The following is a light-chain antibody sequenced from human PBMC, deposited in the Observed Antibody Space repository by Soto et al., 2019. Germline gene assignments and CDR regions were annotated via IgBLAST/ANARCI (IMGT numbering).Light chain of an antibody. CDR2: DVS. V-gene: IGLV2-14*01. J-gene: IGLJ1*01. Sequence: ALTQPASVSGSPGQSITISCTGTSSDVGGYNYVSWYQQHPGKAPKLMIYDVSNRPSGVSNRFSGSKSGNTASLTISGLQAEDEADYYCSSYTSSSCYVFGTGTKVTVL. CDR1: SSDVGGYNY. CDR3: SSYTSSSCYV.